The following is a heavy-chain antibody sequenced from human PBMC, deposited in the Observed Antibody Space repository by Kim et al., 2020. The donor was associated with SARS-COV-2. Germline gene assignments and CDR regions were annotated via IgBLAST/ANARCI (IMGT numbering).Heavy chain of an antibody. CDR3: AREMWFDP. CDR2: GSNK. Sequence: GSNKYYADSVKGRFTISRDNSKNTLYLQMNSRRAEDTAVYYCAREMWFDPWGQGTLVTVSS. J-gene: IGHJ5*02. V-gene: IGHV3-30*01.